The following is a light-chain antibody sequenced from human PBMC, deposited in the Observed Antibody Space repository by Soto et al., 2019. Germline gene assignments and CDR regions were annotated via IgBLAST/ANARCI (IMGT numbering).Light chain of an antibody. J-gene: IGLJ1*01. Sequence: QSALTQPASVSGSPGQSITISCTGTSSDIGGYNYVSWYQQLPGKVPKLIIYDVSNRPSGVSDRFSGSKSGNAASLPISGVQAEDEADYYCSSYTVTSTLYVFGTGTKLTVL. CDR2: DVS. CDR1: SSDIGGYNY. V-gene: IGLV2-14*03. CDR3: SSYTVTSTLYV.